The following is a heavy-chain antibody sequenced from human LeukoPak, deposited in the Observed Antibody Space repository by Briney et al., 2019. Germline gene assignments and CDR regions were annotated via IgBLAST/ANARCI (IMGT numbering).Heavy chain of an antibody. CDR3: ARISSSNWYNERGAFDV. J-gene: IGHJ3*01. CDR1: GSSISSGTYY. D-gene: IGHD6-13*01. Sequence: SETLSLTCTVSGSSISSGTYYWGWIRQPPGKGLEWIGSIYFSGNTYYNPSLKSRVTISVDTSKNQFSLKLRSVTAADTAVYYCARISSSNWYNERGAFDVWGQGTTVTVSS. CDR2: IYFSGNT. V-gene: IGHV4-39*07.